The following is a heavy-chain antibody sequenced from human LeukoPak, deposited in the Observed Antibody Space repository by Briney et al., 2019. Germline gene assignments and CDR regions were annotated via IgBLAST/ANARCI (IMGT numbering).Heavy chain of an antibody. V-gene: IGHV3-23*01. CDR3: ARDPGYSSGWYFDY. D-gene: IGHD6-19*01. Sequence: PGGSLRLSCAASGFTFSSYAMSWVRQAPGKGLEWVSAISGSGGSTYYADSVKGRFIISRDNSKNTLYLQMNSLRAEDTAVYYCARDPGYSSGWYFDYWGQGTLVTVSS. CDR1: GFTFSSYA. CDR2: ISGSGGST. J-gene: IGHJ4*02.